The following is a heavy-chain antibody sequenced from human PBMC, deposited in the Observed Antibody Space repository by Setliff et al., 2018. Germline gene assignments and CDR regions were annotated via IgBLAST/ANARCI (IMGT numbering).Heavy chain of an antibody. V-gene: IGHV4-61*02. CDR2: LHTSGST. Sequence: SETLSLTCAVSGGSISSGSYYWSWIRQPAGKGLEWVGRLHTSGSTNYNPSLKSRVTISVDTSTNQFSLKLRSVTAADTAVYYCARLSWNGLRYYGLDVWDQGTTVTVSS. CDR1: GGSISSGSYY. CDR3: ARLSWNGLRYYGLDV. D-gene: IGHD3-3*01. J-gene: IGHJ6*02.